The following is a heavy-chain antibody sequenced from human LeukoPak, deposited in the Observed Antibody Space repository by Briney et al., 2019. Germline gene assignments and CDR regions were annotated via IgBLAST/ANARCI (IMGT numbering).Heavy chain of an antibody. Sequence: GASVKVSCKASGYTFTGYYMHWVRQAPGQGLEWMGWINPNSGGTNYAQKFQGRVTMTRDTSISTAYMELSSLRSEDTAVYYCARESGYNSYGYRYWFDPWGQGTLVTVSS. CDR3: ARESGYNSYGYRYWFDP. V-gene: IGHV1-2*02. J-gene: IGHJ5*02. CDR1: GYTFTGYY. D-gene: IGHD5-18*01. CDR2: INPNSGGT.